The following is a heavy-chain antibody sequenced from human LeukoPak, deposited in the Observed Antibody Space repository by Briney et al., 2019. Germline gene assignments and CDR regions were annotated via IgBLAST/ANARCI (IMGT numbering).Heavy chain of an antibody. V-gene: IGHV3-7*01. CDR1: GFTFSSYE. CDR3: ARGSGYYYGSGIRSGWFDP. CDR2: IKQDGTEK. D-gene: IGHD3-10*01. Sequence: GGSLRLSCAASGFTFSSYEMNWVRQAPGKGLEWVANIKQDGTEKYYVDSVKGRFTISRDNAKNSLYLQMNSLRVEDTAVYYCARGSGYYYGSGIRSGWFDPWGQGTLVTVSS. J-gene: IGHJ5*02.